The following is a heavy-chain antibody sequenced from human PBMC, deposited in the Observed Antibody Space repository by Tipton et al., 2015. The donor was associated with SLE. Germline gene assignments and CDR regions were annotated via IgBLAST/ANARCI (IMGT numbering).Heavy chain of an antibody. CDR2: LSNSGGST. V-gene: IGHV3-23*01. D-gene: IGHD4-11*01. J-gene: IGHJ5*01. CDR1: GFTFASYG. CDR3: ARVWMYSNYDFDS. Sequence: SLRLSCATSGFTFASYGMSWVRQAPGKGLEWVSSLSNSGGSTYYADSVKGRFTISIDNSKNTLYLQMNSLRAEDTAVYYCARVWMYSNYDFDSWGQGTLVTVSS.